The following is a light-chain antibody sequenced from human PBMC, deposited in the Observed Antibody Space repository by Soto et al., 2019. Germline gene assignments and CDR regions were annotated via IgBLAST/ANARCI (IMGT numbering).Light chain of an antibody. J-gene: IGKJ4*01. V-gene: IGKV3-11*01. CDR3: HQRSTWPLT. CDR2: GAS. Sequence: EIVLTQSPATLSLSPGEGAALSCRASQSVSRFLAWYQQKPGQDPRLLIYGASNRATGIPTRFSGSGSGTDFTLTISSLEAEDFALYYCHQRSTWPLTFGGGTKVEIK. CDR1: QSVSRF.